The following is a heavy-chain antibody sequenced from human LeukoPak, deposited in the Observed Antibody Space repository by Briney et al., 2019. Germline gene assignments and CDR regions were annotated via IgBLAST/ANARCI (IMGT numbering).Heavy chain of an antibody. CDR1: GYTLASDD. D-gene: IGHD2-8*02. V-gene: IGHV1-46*01. CDR2: ILSIGTNT. Sequence: VSVKVSYKASGYTLASDDIPWVPEAPGQGLEWNGLILSIGTNTDFAQNFRVGVTISGDTSTSTVCMNLSSLRSEDPAMYFCAQEESGGYFDYWGQGTLVTVSS. CDR3: AQEESGGYFDY. J-gene: IGHJ4*02.